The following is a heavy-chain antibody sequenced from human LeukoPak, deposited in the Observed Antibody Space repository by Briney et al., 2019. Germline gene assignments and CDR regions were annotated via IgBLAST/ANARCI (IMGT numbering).Heavy chain of an antibody. CDR3: ARVAGLRRGNWFDP. Sequence: PGRSLRLSCAASGFTFSSYAMHWVRQAPGKGLEWVPVISYDGSNKYYADSVKGRFTISRDNSKNTLYLQMNSLRAEDTAVYYCARVAGLRRGNWFDPWGQGTLVTVSS. D-gene: IGHD1-14*01. V-gene: IGHV3-30*14. CDR2: ISYDGSNK. CDR1: GFTFSSYA. J-gene: IGHJ5*02.